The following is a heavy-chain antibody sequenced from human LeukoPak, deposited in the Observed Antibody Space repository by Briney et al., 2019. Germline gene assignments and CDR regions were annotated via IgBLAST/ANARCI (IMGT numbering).Heavy chain of an antibody. Sequence: SETLSLTCTVSGGSISSNTYSWGWIRQPPGKGLEWIGTIYYTGSTQYSPSLGSRVTMSVDTSRNQFSLNLTSLTAADTAVYYCATQYAYWGQGTLVTVSS. V-gene: IGHV4-39*07. CDR2: IYYTGST. CDR3: ATQYAY. J-gene: IGHJ4*02. CDR1: GGSISSNTYS.